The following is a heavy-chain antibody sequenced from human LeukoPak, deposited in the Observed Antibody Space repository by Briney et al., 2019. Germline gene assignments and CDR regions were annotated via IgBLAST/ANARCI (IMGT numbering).Heavy chain of an antibody. V-gene: IGHV4-4*07. CDR3: ARGGITMVRGAEGIDY. J-gene: IGHJ4*02. CDR2: IYTSGST. Sequence: PSETLSLTCTVSGGSISSYYWSWIRQPAGKGLEWIGRIYTSGSTNYNPSLKSRVTMSVDTSKNQFSLKLSSVTAADTAVYYCARGGITMVRGAEGIDYWGQGTLVTVSS. CDR1: GGSISSYY. D-gene: IGHD3-10*01.